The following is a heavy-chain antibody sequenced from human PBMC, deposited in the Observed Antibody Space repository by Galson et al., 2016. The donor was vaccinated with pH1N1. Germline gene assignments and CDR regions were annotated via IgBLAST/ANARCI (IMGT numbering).Heavy chain of an antibody. Sequence: SLRLSCAGSGFSFNDYAMHWVRQPPGKGLEWITGTSWSTGMKGYADSVEGRFTISRDNARNSLYLEMNGLRPEDTAFYYCAKDLGPFGSGSLAHWGQGILVTVSS. J-gene: IGHJ5*02. CDR2: TSWSTGMK. CDR1: GFSFNDYA. V-gene: IGHV3-9*01. D-gene: IGHD3-10*01. CDR3: AKDLGPFGSGSLAH.